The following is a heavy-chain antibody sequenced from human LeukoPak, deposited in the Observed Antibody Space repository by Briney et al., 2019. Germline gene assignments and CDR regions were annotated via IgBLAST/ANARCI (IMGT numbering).Heavy chain of an antibody. D-gene: IGHD1-14*01. Sequence: PGGSLRLSCAASGFAFSNHAMTWVRQAPGKGLEWVSVFYSGGLTYYADSVRGRFTISRDNSKNTLYLQMNSLRAEDTAVYYCARTRSPRPVDAFDIWGQGTMVTVSS. CDR2: FYSGGLT. CDR3: ARTRSPRPVDAFDI. V-gene: IGHV3-53*01. CDR1: GFAFSNHA. J-gene: IGHJ3*02.